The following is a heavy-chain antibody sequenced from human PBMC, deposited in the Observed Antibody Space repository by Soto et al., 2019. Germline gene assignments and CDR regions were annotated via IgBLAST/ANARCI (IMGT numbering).Heavy chain of an antibody. CDR3: ARSIVTPSAMFDH. J-gene: IGHJ5*02. D-gene: IGHD2-2*01. V-gene: IGHV4-30-2*01. CDR2: IYRTGHT. Sequence: PSETLSLTCAVSGGSVNRGGYSWSWIRQTPGKGLEWLAYIYRTGHTIYNPSLNSRATISLDEPNNQFSLHLTSVTAADTAVYYFARSIVTPSAMFDHRGQRLPVTVSS. CDR1: GGSVNRGGYS.